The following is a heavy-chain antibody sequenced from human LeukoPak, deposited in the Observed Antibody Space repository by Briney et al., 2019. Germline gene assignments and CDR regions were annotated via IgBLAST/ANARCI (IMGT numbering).Heavy chain of an antibody. Sequence: GGSLRLSCAASGFTFSSYAMSWVRQAPGKGLEWVSAISGSGGSTYYADSVKGRFTISRDNSKNTLYLQMNSLRAEDTAVYYCAKDITGSYYGSPYPRLFDYWGQGTLVTVSS. CDR2: ISGSGGST. V-gene: IGHV3-23*01. CDR1: GFTFSSYA. CDR3: AKDITGSYYGSPYPRLFDY. J-gene: IGHJ4*02. D-gene: IGHD1-26*01.